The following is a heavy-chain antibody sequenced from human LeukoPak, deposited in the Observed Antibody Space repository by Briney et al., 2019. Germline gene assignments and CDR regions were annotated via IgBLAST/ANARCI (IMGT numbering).Heavy chain of an antibody. V-gene: IGHV1-8*01. CDR1: GYTLTTND. J-gene: IGHJ4*02. CDR2: MNPNNGET. CDR3: ARGRGPHTNYYYLDY. Sequence: ASVKVSCKASGYTLTTNDINWLRQAAGHGLEWMGWMNPNNGETVYAQKFQGRVSMTMATSATAAYMELSGLKSEDTAVYFCARGRGPHTNYYYLDYWGPGTLVTVSP. D-gene: IGHD5-24*01.